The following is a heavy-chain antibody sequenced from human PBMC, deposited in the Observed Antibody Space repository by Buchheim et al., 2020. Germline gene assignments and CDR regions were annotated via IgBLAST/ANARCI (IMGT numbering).Heavy chain of an antibody. V-gene: IGHV4-30-4*07. Sequence: QVQLQESGPGLVKPSQTLSLTCAVSGGSITSSGYSWSWIRQPPGKGLEWISYIYYSGRTDFNPSLRRRVTISIEMSKNQLSLKLSSVTAADTAVYYCAREAAAVAGGMDVWGQGTT. J-gene: IGHJ6*02. D-gene: IGHD6-13*01. CDR2: IYYSGRT. CDR1: GGSITSSGYS. CDR3: AREAAAVAGGMDV.